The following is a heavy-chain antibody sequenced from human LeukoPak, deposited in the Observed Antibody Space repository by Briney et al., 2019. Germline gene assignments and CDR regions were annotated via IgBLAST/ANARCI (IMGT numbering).Heavy chain of an antibody. V-gene: IGHV3-23*01. CDR2: IFGSGGSA. J-gene: IGHJ4*02. D-gene: IGHD6-19*01. Sequence: GGSLRLSCAASEFTFNTYAMYWVRQAPGKGLEWVSGIFGSGGSAHYADSVKGRFTISRDNSKNTVYLQMNSLRAEDTAVYYCAKTTTGYSSGRYPGWPADSWGQGALATVSS. CDR3: AKTTTGYSSGRYPGWPADS. CDR1: EFTFNTYA.